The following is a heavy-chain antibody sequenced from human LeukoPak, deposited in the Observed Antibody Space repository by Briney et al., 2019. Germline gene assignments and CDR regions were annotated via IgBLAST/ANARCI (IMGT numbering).Heavy chain of an antibody. Sequence: ASVKVSCKAAGYTFTGYYMHWVRQAPGQGLEWMGWIYPNSGATKYAQKFQGRVTMTRDTSISTAYMELSGLRSDDTAVYYCGTLLSNGPFDYWGQGSLVTVSS. CDR1: GYTFTGYY. V-gene: IGHV1-2*02. J-gene: IGHJ4*02. CDR2: IYPNSGAT. CDR3: GTLLSNGPFDY.